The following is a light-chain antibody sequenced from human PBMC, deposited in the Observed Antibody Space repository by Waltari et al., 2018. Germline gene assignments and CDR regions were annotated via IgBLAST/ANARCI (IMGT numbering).Light chain of an antibody. V-gene: IGKV1-39*01. Sequence: DIQMTQSPSSLSASVGDSVTITCRASQSIRRSLNWYQQKPGKAPKLLIYSASSLKSGVPSRFSGSGSGTDFTLTISSLQPEDFATYHCQQSFSNLWTFGQGTKVDIK. CDR3: QQSFSNLWT. J-gene: IGKJ1*01. CDR2: SAS. CDR1: QSIRRS.